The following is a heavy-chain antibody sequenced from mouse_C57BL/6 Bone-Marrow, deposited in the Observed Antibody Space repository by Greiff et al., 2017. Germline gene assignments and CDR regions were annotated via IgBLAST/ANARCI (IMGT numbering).Heavy chain of an antibody. CDR3: AISYDYDDYTMDY. CDR2: MHPNGGSP. V-gene: IGHV1-64*01. J-gene: IGHJ4*01. CDR1: GYTFTNYW. Sequence: QVHVKQPGAELVKPGASVKLSCKASGYTFTNYWMHWVKQRPGQGLEWIGMMHPNGGSPDYNEKFKSEATLSVDKSSRTAYMELSSLTSEDSAVYYCAISYDYDDYTMDYWGQGTAVTVSS. D-gene: IGHD2-4*01.